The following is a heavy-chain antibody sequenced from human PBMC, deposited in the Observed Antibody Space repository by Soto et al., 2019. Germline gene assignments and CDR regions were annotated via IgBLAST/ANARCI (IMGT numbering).Heavy chain of an antibody. CDR3: ARNREYYVSTSFDP. CDR1: GGSISSGGYY. Sequence: TLALTCTVSGGSISSGGYYGSWLRQQPGKGLEWIGYSYYSGSTYYNPSLKSRVTISVDTSKNQFSLKLSSVTAADTAVYYCARNREYYVSTSFDPWGQGTLVTVSS. D-gene: IGHD3-10*02. CDR2: SYYSGST. V-gene: IGHV4-31*03. J-gene: IGHJ5*02.